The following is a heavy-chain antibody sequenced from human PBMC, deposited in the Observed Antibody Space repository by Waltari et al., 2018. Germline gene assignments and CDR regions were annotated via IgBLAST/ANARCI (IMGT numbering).Heavy chain of an antibody. D-gene: IGHD5-18*01. J-gene: IGHJ4*02. CDR1: GASISSGDYF. V-gene: IGHV4-30-4*01. CDR2: IYYSGST. CDR3: ATRGVSSGQFDS. Sequence: QVQLQESGPGLVKPSQTLSLTCTVSGASISSGDYFWSWLRQPPGKGLEWIGYIYYSGSTFYNPSLTRRSTISVDTSKSQFSLRLSSVTAADTAVYYCATRGVSSGQFDSWGRGTLVTVSS.